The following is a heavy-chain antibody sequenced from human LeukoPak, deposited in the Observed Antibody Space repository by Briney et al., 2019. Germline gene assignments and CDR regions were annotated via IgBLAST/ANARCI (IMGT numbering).Heavy chain of an antibody. Sequence: SETLSLTCAVSGYSISSGYYWGWIRQPPGKGLEWIGSIYHSGSTYYNPSLKSRVTISVDTSENQFSLKLSSVSAADTAVYYRARGSHYCSSTSCQIIDYWGQGTLVTVSS. D-gene: IGHD2-2*01. J-gene: IGHJ4*02. CDR2: IYHSGST. CDR1: GYSISSGYY. CDR3: ARGSHYCSSTSCQIIDY. V-gene: IGHV4-38-2*01.